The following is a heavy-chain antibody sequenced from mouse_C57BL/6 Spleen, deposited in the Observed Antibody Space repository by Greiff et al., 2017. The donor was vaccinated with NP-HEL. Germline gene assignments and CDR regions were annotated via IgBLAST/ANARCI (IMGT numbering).Heavy chain of an antibody. D-gene: IGHD2-2*01. CDR1: GYAFSSSW. Sequence: QVQLKQSGPELVKPGASVKISCKASGYAFSSSWMNWVKQRPGKGLEWIGRIYPGDGDTNYNGKFKGKATLTADKSSSTAYMQLSSLTSEDSAVYFCARSYYGYDEGAMDYWGQGTSVTVSS. V-gene: IGHV1-82*01. J-gene: IGHJ4*01. CDR2: IYPGDGDT. CDR3: ARSYYGYDEGAMDY.